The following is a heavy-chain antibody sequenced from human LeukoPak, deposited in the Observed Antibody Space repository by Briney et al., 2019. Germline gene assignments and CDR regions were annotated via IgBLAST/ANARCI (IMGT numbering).Heavy chain of an antibody. V-gene: IGHV1-69*13. Sequence: ASVKVSCKASGGTFSSYAISWVRQAPGQGLEWMGGIIPIFGTANYAQKFQGRVTITADESTSTAYMELSSLRSEDTAVYYCASTPQGGDPRTEVYFDYRGQGTLVTVSS. CDR3: ASTPQGGDPRTEVYFDY. J-gene: IGHJ4*02. CDR1: GGTFSSYA. D-gene: IGHD2-21*01. CDR2: IIPIFGTA.